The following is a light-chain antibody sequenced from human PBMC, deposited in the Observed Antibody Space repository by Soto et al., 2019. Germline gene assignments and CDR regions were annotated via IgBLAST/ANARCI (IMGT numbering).Light chain of an antibody. CDR3: QSYDSSPSVV. J-gene: IGLJ1*01. CDR2: GNI. CDR1: SSNIGAGYD. V-gene: IGLV1-40*01. Sequence: QSVLSPAPCVSVAPGYRVTISCTRSSSNIGAGYDVHWYQQLPGTAPNPLIYGNINRPSGVTDRFSGSKSGSSASLAITGLQAEDEANYYCQSYDSSPSVVFGTWTKVNVL.